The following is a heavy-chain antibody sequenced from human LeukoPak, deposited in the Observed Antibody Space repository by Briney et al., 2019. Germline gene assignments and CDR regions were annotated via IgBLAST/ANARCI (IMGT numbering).Heavy chain of an antibody. CDR1: GFTFDDYG. CDR3: ARDWGYYYDSSGYYRRAPFDY. J-gene: IGHJ4*02. CDR2: INWNGGST. Sequence: GGSPRLSCAASGFTFDDYGMSWVRQAPGKGLEWVSGINWNGGSTGYADSVKGRFTISRDNAKNSLYLQMNSLRAEDTALYYCARDWGYYYDSSGYYRRAPFDYWGQGTLVTVSS. D-gene: IGHD3-22*01. V-gene: IGHV3-20*04.